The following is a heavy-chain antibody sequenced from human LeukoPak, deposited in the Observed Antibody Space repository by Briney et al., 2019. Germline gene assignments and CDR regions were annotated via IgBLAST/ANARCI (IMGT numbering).Heavy chain of an antibody. Sequence: GESLKISCKGSGYSFTTYWISWARQMPGKGLEWMGRIDPSDSYTKYSPSFQGHVTISADKSISTAYLQWSRLKASDTAMYYCARHYYDILSAFDIWGQGTMVTVSS. CDR1: GYSFTTYW. D-gene: IGHD3-22*01. J-gene: IGHJ3*02. CDR2: IDPSDSYT. V-gene: IGHV5-10-1*01. CDR3: ARHYYDILSAFDI.